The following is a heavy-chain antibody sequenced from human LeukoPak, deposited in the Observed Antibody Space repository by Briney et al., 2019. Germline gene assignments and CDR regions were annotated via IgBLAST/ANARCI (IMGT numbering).Heavy chain of an antibody. D-gene: IGHD2-15*01. J-gene: IGHJ6*02. CDR3: VRGYSFGPYGMDV. V-gene: IGHV3-64D*09. Sequence: GGSLRLSCSAPGVPFSSYAMHWVRQAPGKGLEYVSAISDSGGSTYYADSVKGRFTISRNNSKNTLYLQMSSLRAEDTAVYFCVRGYSFGPYGMDVWGQGTTVTVSS. CDR1: GVPFSSYA. CDR2: ISDSGGST.